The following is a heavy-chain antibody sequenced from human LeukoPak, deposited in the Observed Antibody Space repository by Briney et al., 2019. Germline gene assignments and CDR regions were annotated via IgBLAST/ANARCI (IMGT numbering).Heavy chain of an antibody. CDR3: ARVLVPGYGFVRGFDY. J-gene: IGHJ4*02. CDR2: ISYDGSNK. D-gene: IGHD5-18*01. Sequence: GGSLRLSCAASGFTFSSYAMHWVRQAPGKGLEWVAVISYDGSNKYYADSVKGRFTISRDNSKNTLYLQMNSLRAEDTAVYYCARVLVPGYGFVRGFDYWGQGTLVTVSS. CDR1: GFTFSSYA. V-gene: IGHV3-30-3*01.